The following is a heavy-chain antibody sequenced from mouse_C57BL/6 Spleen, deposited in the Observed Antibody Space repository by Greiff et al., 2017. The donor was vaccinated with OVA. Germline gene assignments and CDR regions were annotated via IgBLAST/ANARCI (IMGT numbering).Heavy chain of an antibody. Sequence: QVQLQQSGPELVKPGASVKISCQASGYAFSSSWMNWVKQRPGKGLEWIGRIYPGDGDTNYNGKFKGKATLTTDKYSSTAYMQLNSLTSEDSAVYFCESELHSDYGDAMDYWGQGTTVTVSS. CDR1: GYAFSSSW. D-gene: IGHD2-5*01. CDR3: ESELHSDYGDAMDY. J-gene: IGHJ4*01. CDR2: IYPGDGDT. V-gene: IGHV1-82*01.